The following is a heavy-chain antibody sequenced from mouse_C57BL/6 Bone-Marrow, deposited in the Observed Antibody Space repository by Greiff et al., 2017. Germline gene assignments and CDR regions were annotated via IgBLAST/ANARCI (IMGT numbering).Heavy chain of an antibody. CDR3: ARERLRRGDY. CDR2: INPYNGGT. V-gene: IGHV1-19*01. CDR1: GYTFTDYY. D-gene: IGHD2-2*01. J-gene: IGHJ2*01. Sequence: EVQLQQSGPVLVKPGASVKMSCKASGYTFTDYYMNWVKQSHGKSLEWIGVINPYNGGTSYNQKFKGKATLTVDKSSSTAYMALNSLTSEDAAVYYSARERLRRGDYWGQGTTLTVSA.